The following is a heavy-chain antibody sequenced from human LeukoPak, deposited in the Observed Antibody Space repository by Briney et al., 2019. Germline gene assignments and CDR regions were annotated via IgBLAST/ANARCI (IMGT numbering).Heavy chain of an antibody. CDR1: GFTFSSYA. Sequence: GGSLRLSCAATGFTFSSYAMSWVRQAPGKGLEWVSAISGSGGSTYYADSVKGRFTISRDNSKNTLYLQMNSLRAEDTAVYYCAKDVRASGSPYFDCWGQGTLVTVSS. V-gene: IGHV3-23*01. D-gene: IGHD3-22*01. CDR2: ISGSGGST. CDR3: AKDVRASGSPYFDC. J-gene: IGHJ4*02.